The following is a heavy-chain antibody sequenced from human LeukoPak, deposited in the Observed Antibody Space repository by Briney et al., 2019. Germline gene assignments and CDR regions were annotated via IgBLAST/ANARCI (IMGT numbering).Heavy chain of an antibody. Sequence: GASVKVSCKASGYTFTSYYMHWVRQAPGQGLEWMGWINPNSGGTNYAQKFQGRVTMTRDTSISTAYMELSRLRSDDTAVYYCARAYYYDRYFDYWGQGTLVTVSS. J-gene: IGHJ4*02. CDR2: INPNSGGT. D-gene: IGHD3-22*01. CDR3: ARAYYYDRYFDY. CDR1: GYTFTSYY. V-gene: IGHV1-2*02.